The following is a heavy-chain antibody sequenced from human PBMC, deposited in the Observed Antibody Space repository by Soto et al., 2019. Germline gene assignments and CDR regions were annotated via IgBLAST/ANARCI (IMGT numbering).Heavy chain of an antibody. CDR3: ARAYDILTGYYDY. V-gene: IGHV1-2*02. J-gene: IGHJ4*02. D-gene: IGHD3-9*01. CDR1: GYTFTGYY. CDR2: INPNSGGT. Sequence: ASVKVSCKASGYTFTGYYMHWVRQAPGQGLEWMGWINPNSGGTNHAQKFQGRVTMTRDTSISTAYMELSRLRSDDTAVYYCARAYDILTGYYDYWGQGTLVTVSS.